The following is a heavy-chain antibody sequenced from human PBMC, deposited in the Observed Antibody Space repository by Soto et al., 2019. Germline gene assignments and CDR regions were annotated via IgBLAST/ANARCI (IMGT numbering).Heavy chain of an antibody. V-gene: IGHV3-23*01. CDR2: ISGSGGST. J-gene: IGHJ3*02. CDR3: AKPIGTYYRDAFDI. CDR1: RFTFSSYA. Sequence: GGSLRLSCAASRFTFSSYAMNWVRQAPGKGLEWVSGISGSGGSTYYADSVKGRFTISRDNSKNTLYLQMNSLRAEDTAVYFCAKPIGTYYRDAFDIWGQGTMVTVSS. D-gene: IGHD1-26*01.